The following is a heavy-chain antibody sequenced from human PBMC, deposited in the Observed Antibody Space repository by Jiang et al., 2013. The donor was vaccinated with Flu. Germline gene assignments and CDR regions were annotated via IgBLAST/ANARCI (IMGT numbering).Heavy chain of an antibody. V-gene: IGHV7-4-1*02. Sequence: QSGSELKKPGASVKVSCKASGFIFTNFALNWVRQAPGQGLEWLGWINTNTGKPRYAQDFTGRFVFSLDTSVSTAYLQINTLEAEDTAIYYCTRDPGSYCGGDCSRNAFDFWGQGTMVTVSS. CDR2: INTNTGKP. CDR3: TRDPGSYCGGDCSRNAFDF. CDR1: GFIFTNFA. D-gene: IGHD2-21*02. J-gene: IGHJ3*01.